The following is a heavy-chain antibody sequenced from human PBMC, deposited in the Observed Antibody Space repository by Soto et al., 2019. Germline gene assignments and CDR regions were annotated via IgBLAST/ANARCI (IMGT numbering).Heavy chain of an antibody. Sequence: EVQLVESGGGLVKPGGSLSLSCAASGFTFSNAWMNWVRQAPGKGLEWVGRIKSKTDGGTTDYAAPVKGSFTISSDESKHPLYLQMNCLKSEATTVYSCTTGSVVAVYATPDAFDMWGEGRIVTVSS. D-gene: IGHD2-8*01. CDR3: TTGSVVAVYATPDAFDM. CDR1: GFTFSNAW. CDR2: IKSKTDGGTT. V-gene: IGHV3-15*07. J-gene: IGHJ3*02.